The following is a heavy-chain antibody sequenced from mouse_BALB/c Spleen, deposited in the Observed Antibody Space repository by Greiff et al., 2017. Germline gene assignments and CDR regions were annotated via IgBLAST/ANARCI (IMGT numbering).Heavy chain of an antibody. CDR2: ISSGGSYT. J-gene: IGHJ2*01. CDR1: GFTFSSYA. Sequence: EVQGVESGGGLVKPGGSLKLSCAASGFTFSSYAMSWVRQSPEKRLEWVAEISSGGSYTYYPDTVTGRFTISRDNAKNTLHLEMSSLRSEDTAMYYCARHGSSYDYFDYWGQGTTLTVSS. D-gene: IGHD1-1*01. CDR3: ARHGSSYDYFDY. V-gene: IGHV5-9-4*01.